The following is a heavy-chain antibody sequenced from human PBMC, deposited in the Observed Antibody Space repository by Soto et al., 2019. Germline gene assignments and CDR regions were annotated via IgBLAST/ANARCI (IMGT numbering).Heavy chain of an antibody. CDR1: GGSISSYY. D-gene: IGHD1-26*01. CDR2: IYYSGST. J-gene: IGHJ3*02. Sequence: PSETLSLTCTVSGGSISSYYWSWIRQPPGKGLEYIGYIYYSGSTNYNPSIKSRVTISVDTSKNQFSLKLSSVTAADTAVYYCARDLGSAAFDIWGQGTMVTV. CDR3: ARDLGSAAFDI. V-gene: IGHV4-59*01.